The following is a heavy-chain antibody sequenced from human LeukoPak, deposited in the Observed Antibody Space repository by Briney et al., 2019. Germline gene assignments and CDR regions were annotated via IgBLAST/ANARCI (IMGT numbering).Heavy chain of an antibody. J-gene: IGHJ4*02. CDR1: GYTFTGYY. Sequence: SSVKVSCKASGYTFTGYYMHWVRQAPGQGLEWMGWINPNSGGTNYEQKFQGRVTMTRDTSISTAYMELSRLRSDDTAVYYCARAYSGYERSFDYWGQGTLVTVSS. D-gene: IGHD5-12*01. V-gene: IGHV1-2*02. CDR2: INPNSGGT. CDR3: ARAYSGYERSFDY.